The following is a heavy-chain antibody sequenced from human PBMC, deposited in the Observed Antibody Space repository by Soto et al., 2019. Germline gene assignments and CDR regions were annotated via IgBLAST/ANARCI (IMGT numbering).Heavy chain of an antibody. V-gene: IGHV4-61*01. CDR3: IESSDWSRAFDY. J-gene: IGHJ4*02. Sequence: WVTLSLTCTVSGGSGSSGSSYWSWIRHPPWNGLDWTGYMYYSGSNNYTTSLKSRVTMSVEKYKKRFSLKLTSVTAAETAIYYCIESSDWSRAFDYWRQGALVSVSS. D-gene: IGHD6-19*01. CDR1: GGSGSSGSSY. CDR2: MYYSGSN.